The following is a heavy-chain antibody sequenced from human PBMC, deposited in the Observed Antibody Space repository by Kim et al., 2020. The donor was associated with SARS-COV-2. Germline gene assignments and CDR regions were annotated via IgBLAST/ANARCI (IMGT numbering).Heavy chain of an antibody. Sequence: YGGTTEYAASVKGRFTISRDDSKSIAYLQMNSLKTEDTAVYYCGQLEVDYWGQGTLVTVSS. CDR3: GQLEVDY. D-gene: IGHD5-18*01. J-gene: IGHJ4*02. V-gene: IGHV3-49*02. CDR2: YGGTT.